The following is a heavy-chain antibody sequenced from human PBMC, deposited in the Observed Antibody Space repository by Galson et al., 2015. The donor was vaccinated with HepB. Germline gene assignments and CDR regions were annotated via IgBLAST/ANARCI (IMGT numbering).Heavy chain of an antibody. D-gene: IGHD2-2*01. CDR1: GFTFSSYG. Sequence: SLRLSCAASGFTFSSYGMHWVRQAPGKGLEWVAVIWYDGSNKYYADSVKGRFTISRDNSKNTLYLQMNSLRAEDTAVYYCARVPAATDLDYWGQGTLVTVSS. V-gene: IGHV3-33*01. CDR3: ARVPAATDLDY. J-gene: IGHJ4*02. CDR2: IWYDGSNK.